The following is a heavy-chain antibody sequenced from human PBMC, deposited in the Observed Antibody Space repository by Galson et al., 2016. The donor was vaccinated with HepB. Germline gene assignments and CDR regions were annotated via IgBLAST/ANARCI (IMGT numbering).Heavy chain of an antibody. D-gene: IGHD3-16*01. CDR3: ARDIGVAHYYYYGMDL. Sequence: SETLSLTCSVSGGSISRYYWSWIRQPPGKGLEWIAYITDNGSTEYNPSLKSRVTISVDTPNNQFSLRLSSVTAADTARYYCARDIGVAHYYYYGMDLWGRGTLVTVSS. V-gene: IGHV4-59*01. CDR2: ITDNGST. CDR1: GGSISRYY. J-gene: IGHJ2*01.